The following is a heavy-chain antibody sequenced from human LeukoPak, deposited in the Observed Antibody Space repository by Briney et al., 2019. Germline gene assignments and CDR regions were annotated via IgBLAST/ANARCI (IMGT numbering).Heavy chain of an antibody. Sequence: GGSLRLSCAVSGFTFSRYWMNWVRQAPGKGLEWVANIKEDGSEKYYVDSVKGRFTLSRDNTKNSLYLQMNSPRAEDTAVYYCARDPNVYKYFDYWGQGNLVTVSS. CDR2: IKEDGSEK. CDR3: ARDPNVYKYFDY. J-gene: IGHJ4*02. CDR1: GFTFSRYW. D-gene: IGHD5-24*01. V-gene: IGHV3-7*01.